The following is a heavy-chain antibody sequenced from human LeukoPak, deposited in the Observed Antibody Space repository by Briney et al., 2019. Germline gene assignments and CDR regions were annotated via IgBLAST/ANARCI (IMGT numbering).Heavy chain of an antibody. CDR1: GGSISGYY. D-gene: IGHD4-17*01. V-gene: IGHV4-34*01. J-gene: IGHJ4*02. Sequence: SETLSLTCAVYGGSISGYYWSWIRQTPGKGLEWIGEINHSGSTNYNPSLKSRVTISVDTSKNQFSLKLSSVTAADTAVYYCARGTMTTVTYHFDYWGQGTLVTVSS. CDR2: INHSGST. CDR3: ARGTMTTVTYHFDY.